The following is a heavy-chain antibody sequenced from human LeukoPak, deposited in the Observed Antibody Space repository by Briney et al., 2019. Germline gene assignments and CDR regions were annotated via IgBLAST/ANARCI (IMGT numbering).Heavy chain of an antibody. J-gene: IGHJ4*02. D-gene: IGHD2-15*01. V-gene: IGHV3-7*01. CDR2: IKQDGSQK. Sequence: GGSLRLSCAASGFTFSTYWITWVRQAPGKGLESVANIKQDGSQKYYVDSVKGRFTISRDNAKNSLYLQMDSLRAEDTAVYYRARDTGCAGGTCFSFYDYWGQGSLVTVSS. CDR1: GFTFSTYW. CDR3: ARDTGCAGGTCFSFYDY.